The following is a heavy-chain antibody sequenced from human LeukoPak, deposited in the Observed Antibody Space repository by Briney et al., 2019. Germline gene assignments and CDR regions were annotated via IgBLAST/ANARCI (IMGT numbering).Heavy chain of an antibody. D-gene: IGHD2/OR15-2a*01. Sequence: ASVKVSCKASGYTFTGYYMHWVRQAPGQGLEWMGRINPNSGVTHYAQKFQGRVTMTRDTSISTAYMELSRLRSDDTAVYYCASLSNPDAFDIWGQGTMVTVSS. CDR2: INPNSGVT. CDR3: ASLSNPDAFDI. V-gene: IGHV1-2*06. CDR1: GYTFTGYY. J-gene: IGHJ3*02.